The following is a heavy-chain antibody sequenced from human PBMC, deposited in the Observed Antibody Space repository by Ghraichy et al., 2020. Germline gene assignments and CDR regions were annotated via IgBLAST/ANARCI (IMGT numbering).Heavy chain of an antibody. CDR2: IGTAGDT. D-gene: IGHD3-9*01. V-gene: IGHV3-13*01. CDR3: ASGALSQNPFQH. J-gene: IGHJ1*01. CDR1: GFTFSSYD. Sequence: GSLRLSCAASGFTFSSYDMHWVRQATGKGLEWVSAIGTAGDTYYPGSVKGRFTISRENAKNSLYLQMNSLRAGDTAVYYCASGALSQNPFQHWGQGTLVTVSS.